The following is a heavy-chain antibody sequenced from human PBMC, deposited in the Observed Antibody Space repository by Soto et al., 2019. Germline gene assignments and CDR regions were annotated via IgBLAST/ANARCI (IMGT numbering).Heavy chain of an antibody. CDR1: GFIFSAYW. CDR3: ARGPGDFYYYGMDV. V-gene: IGHV3-7*03. D-gene: IGHD4-17*01. J-gene: IGHJ6*02. CDR2: IKQDGSEK. Sequence: LRLSCEASGFIFSAYWMTWVRQAPGKGLEWVANIKQDGSEKNYPDSVKGRFIISRDNAKNSVYLQMNSLRAGDTALYYCARGPGDFYYYGMDVWGQGPTVTVSS.